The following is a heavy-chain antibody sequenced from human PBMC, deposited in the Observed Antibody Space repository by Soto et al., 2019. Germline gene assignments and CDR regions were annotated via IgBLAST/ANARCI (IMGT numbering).Heavy chain of an antibody. CDR1: GGSISSYY. D-gene: IGHD1-7*01. Sequence: SETLSLTCPVSGGSISSYYWSWIRPPAGKGLEWIGRIYTSGSTNYNPSLKSRVTMSVDTSKNQFSLKLSSVTAADTAVYYCARVGGSITGTSWFDPWGQGTLVTVSS. V-gene: IGHV4-4*07. CDR2: IYTSGST. CDR3: ARVGGSITGTSWFDP. J-gene: IGHJ5*02.